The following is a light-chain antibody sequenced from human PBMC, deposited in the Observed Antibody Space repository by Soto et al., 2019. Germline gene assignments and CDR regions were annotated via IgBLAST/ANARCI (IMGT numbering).Light chain of an antibody. V-gene: IGKV3-20*01. CDR3: QQYGSSPTWT. J-gene: IGKJ1*01. Sequence: EIVLTQSPGTLSLSPGERATLSCRASQSVSSNYLAWYQQKPGQAPRLLIYVASSRATGIPDRFSGSGSGTDFTLTISRLEPEDFAVYYCQQYGSSPTWTFGQGTKVEIK. CDR2: VAS. CDR1: QSVSSNY.